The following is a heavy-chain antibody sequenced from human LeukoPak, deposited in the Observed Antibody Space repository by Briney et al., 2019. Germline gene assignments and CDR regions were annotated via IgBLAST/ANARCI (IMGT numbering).Heavy chain of an antibody. CDR3: ARAGDNSGYSDY. CDR1: GGSISSSNW. V-gene: IGHV4-4*02. D-gene: IGHD3-22*01. Sequence: PSGTLSLTYAVSGGSISSSNWWSWVRQPPGERLEWIGEINHSGSTNYNPSLKSRVTISVDTSKNQFSLKLSSVTAADTAVYYCARAGDNSGYSDYWGQGTLVTVSS. J-gene: IGHJ4*02. CDR2: INHSGST.